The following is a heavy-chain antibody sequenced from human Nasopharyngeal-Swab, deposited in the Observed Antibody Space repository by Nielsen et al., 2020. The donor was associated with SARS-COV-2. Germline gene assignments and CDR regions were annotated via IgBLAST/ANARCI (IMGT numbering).Heavy chain of an antibody. Sequence: VRQAPGKGLEWIGGIYHSGRTNYNPSLKSRVSISVDTSRNQVSLKLNSVTAADSAVYYCARDQGIAVPIGWFDPWGQGTLVTVSS. J-gene: IGHJ5*02. V-gene: IGHV4-4*02. CDR2: IYHSGRT. D-gene: IGHD6-19*01. CDR3: ARDQGIAVPIGWFDP.